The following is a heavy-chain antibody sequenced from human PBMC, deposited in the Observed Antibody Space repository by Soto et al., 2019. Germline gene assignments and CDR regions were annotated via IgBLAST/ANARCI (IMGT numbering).Heavy chain of an antibody. CDR1: GYTFTSYA. CDR2: INAGNGNT. CDR3: AREMPGYCSSSACLPGY. V-gene: IGHV1-3*01. D-gene: IGHD2-2*03. Sequence: ASVKVSCKASGYTFTSYAMHWVRQAPGQRLEWMGWINAGNGNTKYSQKLQGRVTMTTDTSTSTAYMELRSLRSDDTAMYYCAREMPGYCSSSACLPGYWGQGTLVTVSS. J-gene: IGHJ4*02.